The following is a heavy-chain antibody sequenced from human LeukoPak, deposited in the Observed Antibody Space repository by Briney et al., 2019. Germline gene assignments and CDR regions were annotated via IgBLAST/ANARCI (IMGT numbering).Heavy chain of an antibody. CDR1: GGTFSSYA. J-gene: IGHJ5*02. D-gene: IGHD3-16*01. CDR2: IIPIFGIA. CDR3: ARDLGPLRGGFWFDP. Sequence: GASVKVSCKASGGTFSSYAISWVRQAPGQGLEWMGRIIPIFGIANYAQKFQGRVTITADTSTSTAYMELSSLRSEDTAVYYCARDLGPLRGGFWFDPWGQGTLVTVSS. V-gene: IGHV1-69*04.